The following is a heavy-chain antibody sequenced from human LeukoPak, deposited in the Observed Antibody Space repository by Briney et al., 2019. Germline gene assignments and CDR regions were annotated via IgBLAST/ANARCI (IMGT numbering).Heavy chain of an antibody. Sequence: PGRSLRLSCAASGFTFSSYAMHWVRQAPGKGLEWVAVISYDGSNKYYADSVKGRFTISRNNSKNTLYLQMNSLRAEDTAVYYCAKDHQFGEHDAFDIWGQGTMVTVSS. CDR3: AKDHQFGEHDAFDI. CDR1: GFTFSSYA. CDR2: ISYDGSNK. V-gene: IGHV3-30-3*01. D-gene: IGHD3-10*01. J-gene: IGHJ3*02.